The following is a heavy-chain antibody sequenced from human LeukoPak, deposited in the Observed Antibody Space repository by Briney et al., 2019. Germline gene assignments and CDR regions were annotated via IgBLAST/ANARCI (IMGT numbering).Heavy chain of an antibody. CDR1: GFTFSSYA. CDR2: ISYDGSDK. D-gene: IGHD6-13*01. J-gene: IGHJ4*02. CDR3: ARDLGAAAGTSDY. V-gene: IGHV3-30*04. Sequence: PGGSLRLSCAASGFTFSSYAMHWVRQAPGKGLEWVAVISYDGSDKYYADSVKGRFTISRDNAKNSLYLQMNSLRAEDTAVYYCARDLGAAAGTSDYWGQGTLVTVSS.